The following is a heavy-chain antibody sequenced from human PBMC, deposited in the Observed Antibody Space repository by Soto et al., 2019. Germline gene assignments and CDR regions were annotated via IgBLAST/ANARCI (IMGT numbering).Heavy chain of an antibody. CDR1: QLAFSNYA. CDR2: ISYDGRNT. Sequence: PGGSLRLSCVAPQLAFSNYAMHWVRQAPGKGLEWVAFISYDGRNTFLADSVKGRFTISRDNSKNTLYLQMNSLRPEDTALYFCAKWPAGYSANCWGSPVYWGPGALVTVST. CDR3: AKWPAGYSANCWGSPVY. J-gene: IGHJ4*02. V-gene: IGHV3-30-3*02. D-gene: IGHD1-26*01.